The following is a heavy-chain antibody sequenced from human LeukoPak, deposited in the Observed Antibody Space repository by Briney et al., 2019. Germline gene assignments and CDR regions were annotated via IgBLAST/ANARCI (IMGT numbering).Heavy chain of an antibody. CDR2: IIPIFGTA. CDR1: GGTFSSYA. CDR3: ARDLTRGYYDSSGSSPAGY. J-gene: IGHJ4*02. Sequence: PVKVSCKASGGTFSSYAISWVRQAPGQGLEWMGRIIPIFGTANYAQKFQGRVTITTDESTSTAYMELSSLRSEDTAVYYCARDLTRGYYDSSGSSPAGYWGQGTLVTVSS. D-gene: IGHD3-22*01. V-gene: IGHV1-69*05.